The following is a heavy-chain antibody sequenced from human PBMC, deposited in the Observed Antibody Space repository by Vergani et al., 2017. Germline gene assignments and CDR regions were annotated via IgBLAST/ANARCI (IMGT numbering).Heavy chain of an antibody. CDR3: ARVPTYCSSTSCYSGAFDI. V-gene: IGHV1-2*02. CDR2: INPNSGGT. J-gene: IGHJ3*02. CDR1: GYTFTGYY. Sequence: QVQLVQSGAEVKKPGASVKVSCKASGYTFTGYYMHWVRQAPGQGLEWMGWINPNSGGTNYAQKFQGRVTMTRDTSISTAYMELSRLRSDDTAVYYCARVPTYCSSTSCYSGAFDIWSQGTIVTVSS. D-gene: IGHD2-2*01.